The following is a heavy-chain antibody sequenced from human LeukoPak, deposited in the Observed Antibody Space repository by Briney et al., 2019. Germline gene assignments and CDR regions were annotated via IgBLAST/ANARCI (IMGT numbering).Heavy chain of an antibody. CDR3: AREYYYDNSGYYPFDY. D-gene: IGHD3-22*01. J-gene: IGHJ4*02. CDR2: IRYDGSTQ. CDR1: AFTFSSYG. Sequence: GGSLRFSCVASAFTFSSYGMRWVRQAPGKGLQWGAFIRYDGSTQYYTYSVKGRFTISRDNSKNTMYLQMNSLRADDTAVYYCAREYYYDNSGYYPFDYWGQGTLVTVSS. V-gene: IGHV3-30*02.